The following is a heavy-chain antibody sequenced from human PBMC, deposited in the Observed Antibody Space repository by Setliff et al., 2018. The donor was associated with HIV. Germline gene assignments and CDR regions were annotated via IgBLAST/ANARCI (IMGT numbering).Heavy chain of an antibody. D-gene: IGHD1-1*01. CDR3: ARDAELPGPPVHDAFDL. J-gene: IGHJ3*01. CDR2: ISYSGNT. CDR1: GGSISNYY. Sequence: KTSETLSLTCNVSGGSISNYYWTWMRQPTGKGLEWIAYISYSGNTNYHPALRRRLTIPRDTSKNQVSLTLRSVTAEDTAIYFCARDAELPGPPVHDAFDLWGPGTMVTVSS. V-gene: IGHV4-59*01.